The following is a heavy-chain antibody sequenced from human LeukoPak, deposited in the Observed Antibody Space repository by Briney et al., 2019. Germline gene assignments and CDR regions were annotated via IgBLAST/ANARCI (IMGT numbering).Heavy chain of an antibody. J-gene: IGHJ4*02. D-gene: IGHD3-10*01. CDR3: ARQQSAGAFDY. CDR2: IYYSGST. V-gene: IGHV4-59*08. Sequence: SETLSLTCTVSGGSISSYYWSWIRQPPGKGLEWIGYIYYSGSTNYNPSLKSRVTISVDMSKNQFSLKLSSVTAADTAVYYCARQQSAGAFDYWGQGTLVTVSS. CDR1: GGSISSYY.